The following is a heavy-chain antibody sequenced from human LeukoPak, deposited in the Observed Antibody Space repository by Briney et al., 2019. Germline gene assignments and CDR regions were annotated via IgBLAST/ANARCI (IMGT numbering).Heavy chain of an antibody. Sequence: GGSLRLSGAASGFTFSTYTMNWVRQAPGKGLEWVSSISTGSSYIDYADSVKGRFTISRDNAKNSLYLQMNRLRVEDTAVYYCAREDNWLDSWGQGTLVTVSS. CDR3: AREDNWLDS. J-gene: IGHJ5*01. V-gene: IGHV3-21*01. CDR1: GFTFSTYT. CDR2: ISTGSSYI.